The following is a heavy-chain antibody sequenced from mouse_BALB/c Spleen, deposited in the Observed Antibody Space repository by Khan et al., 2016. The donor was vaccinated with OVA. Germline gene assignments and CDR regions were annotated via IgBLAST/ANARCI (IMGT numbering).Heavy chain of an antibody. D-gene: IGHD3-3*01. V-gene: IGHV3-2*02. CDR3: ARGRCY. CDR1: GYSITSAYA. J-gene: IGHJ3*01. Sequence: EVKLLESGPGLVKPSQSLSLTCTVTGYSITSAYAWNWIRQFPENRLEWMGYINFSGSTSYTPSLKSRISITRDTSKNKFFLQLNSVTAEDTGTYYCARGRCYWGQGTLVTVSA. CDR2: INFSGST.